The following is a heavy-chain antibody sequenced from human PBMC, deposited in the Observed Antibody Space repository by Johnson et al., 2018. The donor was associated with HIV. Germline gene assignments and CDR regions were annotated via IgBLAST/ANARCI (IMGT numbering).Heavy chain of an antibody. Sequence: QVQLVESGGGLVQPGGSLRLSCAASGFTFSSYAMSWVRQAPGKGLEWLAVTSNDGGNKYYSDSVKGRFTVSRDNSQNTLYLQMDSLRSEDTAVYFCVTADRGSAWGQGTTVTVSS. J-gene: IGHJ3*01. CDR2: TSNDGGNK. CDR1: GFTFSSYA. D-gene: IGHD1-26*01. V-gene: IGHV3-30-3*01. CDR3: VTADRGSA.